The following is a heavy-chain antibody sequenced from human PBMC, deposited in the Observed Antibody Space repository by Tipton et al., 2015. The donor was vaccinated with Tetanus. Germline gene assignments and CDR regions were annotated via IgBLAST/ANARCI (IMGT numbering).Heavy chain of an antibody. V-gene: IGHV3-21*01. CDR1: GLTFSSYT. CDR2: VSPTSSHI. CDR3: VSRYTVMPGPSPFDF. D-gene: IGHD2-2*01. J-gene: IGHJ4*02. Sequence: SLRLSCAASGLTFSSYTMNWVRQAPGKGLEWVSSVSPTSSHIYYADSVKGRFTISRDNAKNSLFLQMNSLGAEDTAVYYCVSRYTVMPGPSPFDFWGQGTLVTVSS.